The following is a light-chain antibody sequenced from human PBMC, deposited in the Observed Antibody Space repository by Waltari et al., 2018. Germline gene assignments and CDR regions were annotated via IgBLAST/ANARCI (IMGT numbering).Light chain of an antibody. J-gene: IGLJ2*01. CDR1: SSDVCGYNY. CDR2: DVS. CDR3: SSYTSSSTVV. Sequence: QSALTQPASVSGSPGQSTTISCPGTSSDVCGYNYVSWYQQPPGKAPKLMIYDVSNRPSGVSNRFSGSKSGNTASLTISGLQAEDEADYYCSSYTSSSTVVFGGGTKLTVL. V-gene: IGLV2-14*01.